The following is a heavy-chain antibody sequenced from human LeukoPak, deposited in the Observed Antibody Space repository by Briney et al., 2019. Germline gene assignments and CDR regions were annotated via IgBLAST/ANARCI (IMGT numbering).Heavy chain of an antibody. CDR1: GFTFSSYG. J-gene: IGHJ4*02. V-gene: IGHV3-33*01. CDR2: IWYDGSNK. D-gene: IGHD5-24*01. CDR3: ARDWSRDGYNPLGY. Sequence: GRSLRLSCAASGFTFSSYGMHWVRQAPGKALEWVAVIWYDGSNKYYADSVKGRFTISRDNSKNTLYLQMNSLRAEDTAVYYCARDWSRDGYNPLGYWGQGTLVTVSS.